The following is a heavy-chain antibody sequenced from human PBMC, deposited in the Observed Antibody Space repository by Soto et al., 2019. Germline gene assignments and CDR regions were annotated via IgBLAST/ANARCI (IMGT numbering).Heavy chain of an antibody. V-gene: IGHV4-4*02. CDR1: GGSIFSTSW. D-gene: IGHD3-22*01. CDR3: ARGYYYDSSGYYYFDP. CDR2: INHSGST. Sequence: SETLSLTCAVSGGSIFSTSWWSWVRQSPGKGLEWIGEINHSGSTNYNPSLKSRVTISVGTSKNQFSLKLSSVTAADTAVYHCARGYYYDSSGYYYFDPWGQGTLVTVSS. J-gene: IGHJ5*02.